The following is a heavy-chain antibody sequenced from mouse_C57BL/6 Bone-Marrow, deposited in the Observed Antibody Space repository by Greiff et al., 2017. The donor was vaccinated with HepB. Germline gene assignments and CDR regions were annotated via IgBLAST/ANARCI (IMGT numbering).Heavy chain of an antibody. CDR3: AARGGPNSHYFDY. J-gene: IGHJ2*01. CDR2: IYPGDGDT. Sequence: QVQLQQSGAELVKPGASVKISCKASGYAFSSYWMNWVKQRPGKGLEWIGQIYPGDGDTNYNGKFKGKATLTADKSSSTAYMQLSSLTSEDSAVYFCAARGGPNSHYFDYWGQGTTLTVSS. CDR1: GYAFSSYW. V-gene: IGHV1-80*01.